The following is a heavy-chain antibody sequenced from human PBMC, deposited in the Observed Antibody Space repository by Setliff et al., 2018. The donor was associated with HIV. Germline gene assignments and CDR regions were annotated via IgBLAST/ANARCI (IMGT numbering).Heavy chain of an antibody. D-gene: IGHD3-9*01. V-gene: IGHV1-18*01. CDR1: GYTFTSYG. CDR3: ARGSDILTGYPYFDY. Sequence: ASVKVSCKASGYTFTSYGISRVRQAPGQGLEWMGWISAYNGNTNYAQKLQGRVTMTTDTSTSTAYMELRSLRSDDTAVYYCARGSDILTGYPYFDYWGQGTLVTVSS. J-gene: IGHJ4*02. CDR2: ISAYNGNT.